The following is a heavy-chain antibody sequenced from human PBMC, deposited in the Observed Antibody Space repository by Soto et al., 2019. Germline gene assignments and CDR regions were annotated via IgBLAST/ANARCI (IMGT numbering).Heavy chain of an antibody. D-gene: IGHD3-22*01. CDR3: ARTLPHYYDSSGYLYYFDY. J-gene: IGHJ4*02. V-gene: IGHV2-70*01. CDR2: IDWDDDK. Sequence: SGPTLVNPTQTLTLTCTFSGFSLSTSGMCVSWIRQPPGKALEWLALIDWDDDKYYSTSLKTRLTISKDTSKNQVVLTMTNMDPVDTATYYCARTLPHYYDSSGYLYYFDYWGQGTLVTVSS. CDR1: GFSLSTSGMC.